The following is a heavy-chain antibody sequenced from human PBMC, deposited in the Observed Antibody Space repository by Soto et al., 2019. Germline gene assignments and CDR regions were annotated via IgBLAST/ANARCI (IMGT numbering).Heavy chain of an antibody. J-gene: IGHJ5*02. CDR2: ISGSGGNT. CDR3: ANRDVWMTTSGGWCNWFDP. D-gene: IGHD3-16*01. V-gene: IGHV3-23*01. CDR1: GFTFSTFA. Sequence: EVQLLESGGSLVQPGGSLRLSCAASGFTFSTFAMNWVRQAPGEGLEWVSSISGSGGNTQYADSVKGRVTISRDNSEYPLDSQMQALGTEATAVSYGANRDVWMTTSGGWCNWFDPWGQGTLVIVSS.